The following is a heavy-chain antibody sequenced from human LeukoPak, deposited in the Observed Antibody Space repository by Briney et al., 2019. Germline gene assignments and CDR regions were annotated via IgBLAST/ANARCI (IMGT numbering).Heavy chain of an antibody. Sequence: SETLSLTCTVPGDSLNTYYWTWIRQTPGKELEWIGFVASSGTSNYNPSLKSRVSISIDTSKNQFSLALTSVTPADTAVYYCARVVRGVVTSNWFDPWGQGTLVPVSS. CDR1: GDSLNTYY. D-gene: IGHD2-21*02. CDR2: VASSGTS. V-gene: IGHV4-59*01. CDR3: ARVVRGVVTSNWFDP. J-gene: IGHJ5*02.